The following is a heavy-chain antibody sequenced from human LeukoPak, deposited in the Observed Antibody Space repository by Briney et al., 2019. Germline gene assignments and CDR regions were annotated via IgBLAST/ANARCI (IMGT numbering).Heavy chain of an antibody. CDR3: AREQTDYDSSGFY. CDR1: GGSVSSSSYY. J-gene: IGHJ4*02. V-gene: IGHV4-39*07. D-gene: IGHD3-22*01. Sequence: SETLSLTCTVSGGSVSSSSYYWGWIRQPPGKGLEWIGSIYYSGSTYYNPSLKSRVTISVDTSKNQFSLKLSSVTAADTAVYYCAREQTDYDSSGFYWGQGTLVTVSS. CDR2: IYYSGST.